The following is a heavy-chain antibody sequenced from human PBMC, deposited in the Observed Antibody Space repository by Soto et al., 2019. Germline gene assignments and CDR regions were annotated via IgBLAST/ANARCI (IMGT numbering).Heavy chain of an antibody. CDR3: ARGSDVSFMVYYYYYGMDV. Sequence: SETLSLTCAVYGGSFSGYYWSWIRQPPGKGLEWIGEINHSGSTNYNPSLKSRVTISVDTSKNQFSLKLSSVTAADTAVYYCARGSDVSFMVYYYYYGMDVWGQGNTVTV. CDR1: GGSFSGYY. CDR2: INHSGST. V-gene: IGHV4-34*01. D-gene: IGHD3-10*01. J-gene: IGHJ6*02.